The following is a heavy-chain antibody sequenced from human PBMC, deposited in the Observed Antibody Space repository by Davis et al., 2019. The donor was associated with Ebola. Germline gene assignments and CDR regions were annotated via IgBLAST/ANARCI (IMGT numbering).Heavy chain of an antibody. CDR1: GYSISSGYY. CDR3: ARALSGYSYFDY. Sequence: PSETLSLTCSVSGYSISSGYYWSWIRQPPGKGLEWIGEINHSGSTNYNPSLKSRVTISVDTSKNQFSLKLSSVTAADTAVYYCARALSGYSYFDYWGQGTLVTVSS. CDR2: INHSGST. V-gene: IGHV4-34*01. J-gene: IGHJ4*02. D-gene: IGHD5-12*01.